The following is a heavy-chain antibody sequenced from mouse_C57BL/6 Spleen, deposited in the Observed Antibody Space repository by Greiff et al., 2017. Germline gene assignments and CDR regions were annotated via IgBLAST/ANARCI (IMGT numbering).Heavy chain of an antibody. CDR3: ARRTQLGYYFGY. CDR1: GYTFTDYN. CDR2: INPNNGGT. Sequence: EVQLQQSGPELVKPGASVKIPCKASGYTFTDYNMDWVKQSHGKSLEWIGDINPNNGGTIYNQKFKGKATLTVDKSSSTAYMELRSLTSEDTAVYYCARRTQLGYYFGYWGQGTTLTVSS. D-gene: IGHD4-1*02. J-gene: IGHJ2*01. V-gene: IGHV1-18*01.